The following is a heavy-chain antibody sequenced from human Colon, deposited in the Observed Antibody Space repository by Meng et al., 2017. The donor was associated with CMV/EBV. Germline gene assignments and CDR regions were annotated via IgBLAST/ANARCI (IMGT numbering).Heavy chain of an antibody. CDR3: ARGLGHASNNSHDY. Sequence: SETLSLTCTVSGESMRSPYWSWIRQPPGKGLEWMGHVYYSGSATYSPSLRSRVTISLDMSKNQFSLRLRSVTAADTAMYFCARGLGHASNNSHDYWGQGTLVTVSS. V-gene: IGHV4-59*11. D-gene: IGHD1-1*01. J-gene: IGHJ4*02. CDR1: GESMRSPY. CDR2: VYYSGSA.